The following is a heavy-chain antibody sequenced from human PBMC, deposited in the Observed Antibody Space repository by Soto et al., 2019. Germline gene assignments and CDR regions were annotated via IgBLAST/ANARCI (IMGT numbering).Heavy chain of an antibody. CDR1: GFTFSSYS. V-gene: IGHV3-48*02. CDR2: ISSSSSTI. CDR3: ARMIITELRAPEAVDY. Sequence: EVQLVESGGGLVQPGGSLILSCAASGFTFSSYSMNWVRQAPGKGLEWVSYISSSSSTIYYADSVKGRFTISRDNAKNSLYLQMNSLRDEDTAVYYCARMIITELRAPEAVDYWGQGTLVTVSS. D-gene: IGHD1-7*01. J-gene: IGHJ4*02.